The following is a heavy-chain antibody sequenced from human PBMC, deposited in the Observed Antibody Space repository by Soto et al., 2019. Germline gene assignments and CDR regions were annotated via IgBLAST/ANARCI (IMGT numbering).Heavy chain of an antibody. CDR2: ISSSGSTI. J-gene: IGHJ4*02. CDR1: GFTFSSYE. CDR3: ARANFPPQRLLSYYFDY. Sequence: PGGSLRLSCAASGFTFSSYEMNWVRQAPGKGLEWVSYISSSGSTIYYADSVKGRFTISRDNAKNSLYLQMNSLRAEDTAVYYCARANFPPQRLLSYYFDYWGQGTLVTVSS. V-gene: IGHV3-48*03. D-gene: IGHD6-25*01.